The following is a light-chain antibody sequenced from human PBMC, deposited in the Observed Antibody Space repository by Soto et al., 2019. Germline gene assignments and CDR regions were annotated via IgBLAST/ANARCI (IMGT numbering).Light chain of an antibody. CDR1: QGISSY. CDR2: AAS. V-gene: IGKV1-9*01. Sequence: IQLTLSAAALSAYVGDRVTITCRASQGISSYLACYQQKPGKAPKLLIYAASTLQGGVPSRFSGSGSGTDFTLTINSLQPEDLATYYCQQLNSYPITFGQGTRLEI. J-gene: IGKJ5*01. CDR3: QQLNSYPIT.